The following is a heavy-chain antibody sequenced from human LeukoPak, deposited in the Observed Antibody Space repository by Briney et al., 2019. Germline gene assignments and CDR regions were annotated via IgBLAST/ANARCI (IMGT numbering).Heavy chain of an antibody. CDR3: ARDSKGYSGYDLGGGLNY. D-gene: IGHD5-12*01. CDR2: INWNGGST. J-gene: IGHJ4*02. Sequence: PGGSLRLSCAASGYTFDDYGMSWVRQAPGKGLEWVSGINWNGGSTGYADSVKGRFTISRDNAKNSLYLQMNSLRAEDTAVYYCARDSKGYSGYDLGGGLNYWGQGILVTVSS. CDR1: GYTFDDYG. V-gene: IGHV3-20*04.